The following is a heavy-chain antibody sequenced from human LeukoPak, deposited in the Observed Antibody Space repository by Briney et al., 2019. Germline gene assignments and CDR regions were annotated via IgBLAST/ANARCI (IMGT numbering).Heavy chain of an antibody. V-gene: IGHV3-7*01. CDR2: IKRDGSEK. J-gene: IGHJ4*02. D-gene: IGHD3-10*01. CDR3: ARDGSYGSGSPDN. Sequence: GGSLRLSCAASGFTFRSFWMTWVRKAPGKGLEWVANIKRDGSEKYYVDSLRGRFTISKDDDKNSVYLQMNSLRVEDTAVYYCARDGSYGSGSPDNWGQGTLVTVSS. CDR1: GFTFRSFW.